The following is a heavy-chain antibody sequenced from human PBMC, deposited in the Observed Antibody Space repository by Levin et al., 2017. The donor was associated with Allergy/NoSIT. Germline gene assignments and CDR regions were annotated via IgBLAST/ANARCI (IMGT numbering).Heavy chain of an antibody. J-gene: IGHJ6*02. CDR3: AKADRSYYFGMDV. CDR2: IFNTGRT. Sequence: SETLSLTCAVSGASISSDNWWSWVRQPPGKGLEWIGEIFNTGRTNSNPSLKSLVTISMDRSKNQFSLKLSSVTAADTAIYYCAKADRSYYFGMDVWGQGTTVTVSS. CDR1: GASISSDNW. V-gene: IGHV4-4*02.